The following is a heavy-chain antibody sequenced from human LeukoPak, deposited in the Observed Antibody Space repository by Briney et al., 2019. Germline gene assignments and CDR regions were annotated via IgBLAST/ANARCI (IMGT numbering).Heavy chain of an antibody. D-gene: IGHD6-19*01. CDR2: IYSGGST. CDR3: AKEGQTVAGNGYFDY. Sequence: GGSLRLSCAASGFTVSSNYMSWVRQAPGKGLEWVSVIYSGGSTYYADSVKGRFTISRDNSKNTLYLQMNSLRDEDTALYYCAKEGQTVAGNGYFDYWGQGTLVTVSS. CDR1: GFTVSSNY. J-gene: IGHJ4*02. V-gene: IGHV3-53*01.